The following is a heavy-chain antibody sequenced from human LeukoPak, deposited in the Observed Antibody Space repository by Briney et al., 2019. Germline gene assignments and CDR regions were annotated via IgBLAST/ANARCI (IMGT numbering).Heavy chain of an antibody. CDR1: GGSISTYY. D-gene: IGHD2-15*01. CDR2: IYYSGST. J-gene: IGHJ4*02. CDR3: ASRLGYCSGGSCYHPFDY. V-gene: IGHV4-59*12. Sequence: SETLSLTCTVSGGSISTYYWTWIRQPPGKGLEWIGCIYYSGSTNYNPSLKSRLTISVDMSKNQFSLKLSSVTAADTAVYYCASRLGYCSGGSCYHPFDYWGQGTLVTVSS.